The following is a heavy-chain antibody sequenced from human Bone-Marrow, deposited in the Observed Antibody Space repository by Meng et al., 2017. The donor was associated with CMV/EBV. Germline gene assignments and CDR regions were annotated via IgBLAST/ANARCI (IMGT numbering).Heavy chain of an antibody. V-gene: IGHV4-59*01. J-gene: IGHJ4*02. Sequence: SETLSLTCTVSGGSISSYYWSWIRQPPGKGLEWIGYIYYSGSTNYNPSLKSRVTISVDTSKNQFSLKLSSVTAADTAVYYCARVGHGQQLVIDYWGQGNLVTVSS. CDR1: GGSISSYY. CDR2: IYYSGST. D-gene: IGHD6-13*01. CDR3: ARVGHGQQLVIDY.